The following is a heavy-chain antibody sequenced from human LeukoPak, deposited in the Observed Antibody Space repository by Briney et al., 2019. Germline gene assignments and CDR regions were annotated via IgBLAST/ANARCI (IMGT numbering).Heavy chain of an antibody. Sequence: SETLSLTCAVYGGSFSGYYWSWIRQPPGKGLEWIGEINHSGSTNYNPSLKSRVTISVDTSKNQFSLKLSSVTAADTAVYYCARAFYGGNHDYWGQGTLVTVSS. V-gene: IGHV4-34*01. CDR1: GGSFSGYY. D-gene: IGHD4-23*01. CDR2: INHSGST. J-gene: IGHJ4*02. CDR3: ARAFYGGNHDY.